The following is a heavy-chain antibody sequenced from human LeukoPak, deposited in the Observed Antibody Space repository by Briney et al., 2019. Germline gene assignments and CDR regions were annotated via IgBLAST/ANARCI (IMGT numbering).Heavy chain of an antibody. CDR3: ARDGGRRDDY. J-gene: IGHJ4*02. D-gene: IGHD5-24*01. CDR2: IKQDGSEI. Sequence: GGSLRLSCAASGFTFSSYWMSWVRQAPGKGLEWVANIKQDGSEIYYVDSVKGRFTISRDNAKSSLSLQMNSLTAEDTAVYYCARDGGRRDDYWGQGTLVTVSS. V-gene: IGHV3-7*01. CDR1: GFTFSSYW.